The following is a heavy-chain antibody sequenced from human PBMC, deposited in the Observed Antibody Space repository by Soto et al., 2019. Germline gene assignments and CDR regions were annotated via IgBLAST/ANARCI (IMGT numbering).Heavy chain of an antibody. CDR2: IIPIFGTA. CDR1: GGTLSSYA. D-gene: IGHD2-2*01. J-gene: IGHJ6*02. V-gene: IGHV1-69*13. Sequence: GASVEVTCKASGGTLSSYACSWVRQATGQGLEWMGGIIPIFGTANYAQKFQGRVTITADGSTSTAYMELSSLRSEDTAVYYCAMLGYCSSTSCSPIYYYGMDVWGQGTTVTVSS. CDR3: AMLGYCSSTSCSPIYYYGMDV.